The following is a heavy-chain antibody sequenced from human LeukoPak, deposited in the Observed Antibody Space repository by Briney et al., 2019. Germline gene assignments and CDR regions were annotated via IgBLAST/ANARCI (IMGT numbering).Heavy chain of an antibody. V-gene: IGHV3-30*18. Sequence: GGSLRLSCAASGFTFGMHWVHQAPGKGLEWVAVISCNGSNKYYADSVKGRFTISRDNSKNTLYLQMNSLRAEDTAVYYCAKDPLAYWGQGTLVTVSS. CDR2: ISCNGSNK. CDR3: AKDPLAY. J-gene: IGHJ4*02. CDR1: GFTFG.